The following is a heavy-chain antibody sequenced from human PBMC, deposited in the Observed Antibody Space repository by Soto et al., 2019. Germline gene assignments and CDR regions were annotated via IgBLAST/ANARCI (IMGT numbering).Heavy chain of an antibody. CDR2: IKTDGSIT. J-gene: IGHJ4*02. CDR3: AKDMNSVPEY. Sequence: EVHLVESGGGLVQPGGSLRLSCAASGFTFSSYWMYWVRQAPGKGLVWFSRIKTDGSITSYADSVKGRFTVSRDNARDMLYLQMNSLRAEDTAVYYCAKDMNSVPEYWGQGTLVTVSS. V-gene: IGHV3-74*01. CDR1: GFTFSSYW. D-gene: IGHD1-7*01.